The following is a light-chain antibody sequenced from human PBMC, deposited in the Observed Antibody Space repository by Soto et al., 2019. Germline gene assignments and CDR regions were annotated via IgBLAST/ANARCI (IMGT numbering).Light chain of an antibody. J-gene: IGLJ1*01. V-gene: IGLV2-14*01. CDR2: EVS. Sequence: LTHPASVSGSPGQSITISCTGTSSDVGGYNYVSWYQQQSGKAPKLIIHEVSNRPSGVSNRFSGSKSGNTASLTISGLQAEDEADSCWDSYTRRRAYGFGIGTRSPX. CDR3: DSYTRRRAYG. CDR1: SSDVGGYNY.